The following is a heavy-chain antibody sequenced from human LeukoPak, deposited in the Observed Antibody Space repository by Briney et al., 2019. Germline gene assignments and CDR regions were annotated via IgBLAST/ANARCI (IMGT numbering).Heavy chain of an antibody. Sequence: GGSLRLSCEATGFTFNIYGLSWVRQAPGKGLEWVSGIGPSGGSTYFADSVKGRFTISRDNSKTTLFLQMNSLRAEDTAMYYCAKGSLKSSGSFLGTSDSWGQGTLVTVSS. V-gene: IGHV3-23*01. CDR1: GFTFNIYG. D-gene: IGHD3-10*01. J-gene: IGHJ4*02. CDR2: IGPSGGST. CDR3: AKGSLKSSGSFLGTSDS.